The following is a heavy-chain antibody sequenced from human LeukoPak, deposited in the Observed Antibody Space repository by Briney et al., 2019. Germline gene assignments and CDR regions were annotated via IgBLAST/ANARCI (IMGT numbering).Heavy chain of an antibody. CDR1: GGSISRYY. J-gene: IGHJ4*02. Sequence: SETLSLTCTVSGGSISRYYWSWIRQPPGKRLEWIGYIYYSGSTNYNPSLKSRVTISVYTSKNQFSLKLSSVTAADTAVYYCARYSSSWFYFDYWGQGTLVTVSS. V-gene: IGHV4-59*01. CDR3: ARYSSSWFYFDY. CDR2: IYYSGST. D-gene: IGHD6-13*01.